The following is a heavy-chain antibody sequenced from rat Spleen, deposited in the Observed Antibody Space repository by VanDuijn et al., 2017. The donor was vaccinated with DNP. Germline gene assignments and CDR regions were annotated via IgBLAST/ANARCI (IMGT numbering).Heavy chain of an antibody. Sequence: QVQLKESGPGLVQPSQTLSLTCTVSGLSLTSNSVSWIRQPPGKGLEWMGLIWSNGGTDYNSAIKSRLSISRDTSKSQVFLKMNSLQTEDTAMYFCARDSGLEPDWGQGTLVTVSS. CDR3: ARDSGLEPD. J-gene: IGHJ3*01. D-gene: IGHD1-11*01. CDR1: GLSLTSNS. V-gene: IGHV2-47*01. CDR2: IWSNGGT.